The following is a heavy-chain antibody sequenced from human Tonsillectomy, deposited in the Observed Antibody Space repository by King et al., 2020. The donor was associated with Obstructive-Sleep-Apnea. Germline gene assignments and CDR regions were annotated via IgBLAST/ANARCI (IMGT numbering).Heavy chain of an antibody. CDR1: GFSLSTSPAV. CDR2: IYWDDTK. J-gene: IGHJ3*01. CDR3: AHRQAYGNAFNV. Sequence: VTLKESGPTLVKPTQTLTLTCTFSGFSLSTSPAVVGWIRQPPGKALEWLAVIYWDDTKRYSPSLEGRLTITKDTSKNQVVLTVSNVDPVDTASYYCAHRQAYGNAFNVWGQGTMVIVS. D-gene: IGHD4-17*01. V-gene: IGHV2-5*02.